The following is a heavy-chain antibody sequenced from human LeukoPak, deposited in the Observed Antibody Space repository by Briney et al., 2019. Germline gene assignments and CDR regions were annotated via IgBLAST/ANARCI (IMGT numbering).Heavy chain of an antibody. D-gene: IGHD1-7*01. CDR3: ATTRTTQANYYYYYMDV. V-gene: IGHV4-34*01. CDR1: GGSFSGYY. CDR2: INHSGSN. J-gene: IGHJ6*03. Sequence: SETLSLTCAVYGGSFSGYYWSWIRQPPGKGLEWLGEINHSGSNNYNPTLKSRVTISVDTSKNQFSRKLSSVTAADTAVYYFATTRTTQANYYYYYMDVWGKGTTVTVSS.